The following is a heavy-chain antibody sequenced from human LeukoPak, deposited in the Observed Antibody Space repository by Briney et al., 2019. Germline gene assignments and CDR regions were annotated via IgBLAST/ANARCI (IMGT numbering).Heavy chain of an antibody. CDR1: GGTFSSYA. J-gene: IGHJ5*02. Sequence: SVKVSCXASGGTFSSYAISWVRQAPGQGLEWMGGIIPIFGTANYAQKFQGRVTITTDESTSTAYMELSSLRSEDTAVYYCARDPTQGYYDFWSGYYKGWFDPWGQGTLVTVSS. CDR3: ARDPTQGYYDFWSGYYKGWFDP. V-gene: IGHV1-69*05. D-gene: IGHD3-3*01. CDR2: IIPIFGTA.